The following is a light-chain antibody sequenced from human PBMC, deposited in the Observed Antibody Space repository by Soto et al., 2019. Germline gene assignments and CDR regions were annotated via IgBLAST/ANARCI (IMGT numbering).Light chain of an antibody. V-gene: IGLV2-14*01. CDR1: SSDVGGYNY. J-gene: IGLJ2*01. CDR2: DVS. CDR3: SSYTSSNTSVV. Sequence: QSALTQPASVSGSPGQSITISCTGTSSDVGGYNYVSWYQQHPGKAPKLMIYDVSNRPSWVSNRFSGSKSGNTASLTISGLQAEDEADYYCSSYTSSNTSVVFGGGTKLTVL.